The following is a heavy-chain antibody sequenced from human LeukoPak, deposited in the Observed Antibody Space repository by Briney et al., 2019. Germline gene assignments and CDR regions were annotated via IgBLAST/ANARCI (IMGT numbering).Heavy chain of an antibody. CDR3: ARAYSSSVYYFDY. V-gene: IGHV3-21*01. Sequence: GGSLRLSCAASGFIFSSYNMNWVRQAPGKGLEWVSSISSSSHYIYYADSVRGRFTLSRDNAKNSLYLQMNTLRAEDTAVYYCARAYSSSVYYFDYWGQGTLVTVSS. J-gene: IGHJ4*02. CDR1: GFIFSSYN. CDR2: ISSSSHYI. D-gene: IGHD6-13*01.